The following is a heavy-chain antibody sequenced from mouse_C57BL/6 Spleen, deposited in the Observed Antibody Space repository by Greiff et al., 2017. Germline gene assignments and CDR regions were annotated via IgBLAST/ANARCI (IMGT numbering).Heavy chain of an antibody. Sequence: QVQLKQSGAELVKPGASVKLSCKASGYTFTEYTIHWVKQRSGQGLEWIGWFYPGSGSIKYNEKFKDKATLTADKSSSTVYMELSRLTSEDSAVYFCARHEDDYYGSSYPYFDYWGQGTTLTVSS. CDR1: GYTFTEYT. J-gene: IGHJ2*01. D-gene: IGHD1-1*01. CDR2: FYPGSGSI. V-gene: IGHV1-62-2*01. CDR3: ARHEDDYYGSSYPYFDY.